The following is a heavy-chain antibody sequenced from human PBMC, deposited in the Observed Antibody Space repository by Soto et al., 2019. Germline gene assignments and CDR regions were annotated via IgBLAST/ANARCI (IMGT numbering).Heavy chain of an antibody. CDR2: ISYDGTNK. Sequence: AGWSLRLSCAASGFSFSISPMHWVRQAPGKGPEWVALISYDGTNKFYADSVKGRFTISRDNSKNTLYLQMNSLRAEDTAVYYFAKVICSTSCYTPVVIGGMDGCGKGKTVTVYS. CDR3: AKVICSTSCYTPVVIGGMDG. V-gene: IGHV3-30-3*01. D-gene: IGHD2-2*02. J-gene: IGHJ6*04. CDR1: GFSFSISP.